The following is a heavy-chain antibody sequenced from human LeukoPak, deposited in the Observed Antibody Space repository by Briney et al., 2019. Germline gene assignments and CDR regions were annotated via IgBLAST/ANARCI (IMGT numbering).Heavy chain of an antibody. D-gene: IGHD6-19*01. V-gene: IGHV4-59*08. CDR3: AQTTGWPGFDF. Sequence: SETLSLTCSASGASTSSRYWSWIRQFPGGTLEWIGHIYNAKNTKYNPSLTCRVTISVYPSRNQFSLSLTSLTASYTAIYYCAQTTGWPGFDFWGPGALVTVSS. CDR2: IYNAKNT. CDR1: GASTSSRY. J-gene: IGHJ4*02.